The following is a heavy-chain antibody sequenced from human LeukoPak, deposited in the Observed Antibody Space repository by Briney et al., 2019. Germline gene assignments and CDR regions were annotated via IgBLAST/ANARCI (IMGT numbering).Heavy chain of an antibody. D-gene: IGHD3-10*02. J-gene: IGHJ6*04. CDR2: ISSSGSTI. CDR1: GFTFSSYE. V-gene: IGHV3-48*03. CDR3: AELGITMIGGV. Sequence: PGGSLRLSCAASGFTFSSYEMNWVRKAPGKGQGRVSYISSSGSTIYYADSVKDRFTISRDNAKNSLYLQMNSLSAEDTAVYYCAELGITMIGGVWGKGTTVTIPS.